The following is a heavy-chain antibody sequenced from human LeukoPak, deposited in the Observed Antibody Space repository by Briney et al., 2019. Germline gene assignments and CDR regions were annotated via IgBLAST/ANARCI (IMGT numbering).Heavy chain of an antibody. J-gene: IGHJ4*02. Sequence: GGSLRLSCAASGFTFSSYSMNWVRQAPGKGLEWVSSISSSSSYIYYADSVKGRFTISRDNAKDSLYLQMNSLRAEDTAVYYCAKNGRGQWLVSYYFDYWGQGTLVTVSS. V-gene: IGHV3-21*04. CDR1: GFTFSSYS. CDR2: ISSSSSYI. D-gene: IGHD6-19*01. CDR3: AKNGRGQWLVSYYFDY.